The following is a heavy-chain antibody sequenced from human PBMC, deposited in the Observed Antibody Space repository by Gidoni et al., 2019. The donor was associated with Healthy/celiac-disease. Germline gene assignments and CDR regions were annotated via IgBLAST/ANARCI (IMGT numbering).Heavy chain of an antibody. D-gene: IGHD3-22*01. CDR2: IYYRGST. CDR1: GGSISSGDYY. V-gene: IGHV4-30-4*01. CDR3: ARVRRSSGYPDAFDI. J-gene: IGHJ3*02. Sequence: QVQLQESGPGLVKPSQTLSLTCTVSGGSISSGDYYWSWIRQPPGKGLEWIGYIYYRGSTYYNPSLKSRVTISVDTSKNQFSLKLSSVTAADTAVYYCARVRRSSGYPDAFDIWGQGTMVTVSS.